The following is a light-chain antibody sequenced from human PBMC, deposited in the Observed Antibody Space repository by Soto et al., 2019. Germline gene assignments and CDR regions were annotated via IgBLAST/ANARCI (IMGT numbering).Light chain of an antibody. J-gene: IGLJ1*01. CDR2: EVS. V-gene: IGLV2-14*01. CDR1: SSDVGGYNY. CDR3: SSYTSSSIDYV. Sequence: QSALTQPASVSGSPGQSITISCTGTSSDVGGYNYVSWYQQHPGKAPKLMIYEVSNRPSGVCNRFSGSKSGNTASLTISGLQAEDEADYYCSSYTSSSIDYVFVTGTKLTVL.